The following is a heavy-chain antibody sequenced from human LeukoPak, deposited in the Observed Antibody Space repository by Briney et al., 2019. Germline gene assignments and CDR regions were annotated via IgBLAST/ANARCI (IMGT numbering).Heavy chain of an antibody. CDR3: TRHGGRDYYDSSEDAFDI. V-gene: IGHV3-73*01. J-gene: IGHJ3*02. D-gene: IGHD3-22*01. CDR1: GFTFSGSA. Sequence: QAGGSLRLSCAASGFTFSGSAMHWVRQASGKGLEWAGRIRSKTHTYATAYAASVKGRFTISRDESKNTAYLQMNSLKTEDTAVYYCTRHGGRDYYDSSEDAFDIWGQGTMVTVSS. CDR2: IRSKTHTYAT.